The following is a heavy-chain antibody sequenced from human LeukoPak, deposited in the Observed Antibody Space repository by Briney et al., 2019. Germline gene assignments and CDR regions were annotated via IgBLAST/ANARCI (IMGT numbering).Heavy chain of an antibody. V-gene: IGHV4-59*12. CDR2: IYYRGST. CDR1: GGSISSDY. J-gene: IGHJ4*02. Sequence: PSETLSLTCTVSGGSISSDYWSWIRQPPGKGLEWIGYIYYRGSTNYNPSLKSRVTISIDTSKNQFSLKLSSVTAADTAVYYCARDEVGAAHWGQGTLVTVSS. D-gene: IGHD1-26*01. CDR3: ARDEVGAAH.